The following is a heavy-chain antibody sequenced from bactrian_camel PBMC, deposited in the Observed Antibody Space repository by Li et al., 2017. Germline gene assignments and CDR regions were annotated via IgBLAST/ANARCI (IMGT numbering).Heavy chain of an antibody. V-gene: IGHV3-2*01. CDR2: VYVSTGET. Sequence: VQLVESGGGSVQAGGSLRLSCAASGDTILNTYCMGWFREAPGEERGEVAIVYVSTGETVYADSVKGRFTISRDNAKNTVYLQMNSLKSEDTAVYFCATELPYNCYSGSWCSSYFGSWGQGTQVTV. CDR1: GDTILNTYC. J-gene: IGHJ6*01. D-gene: IGHD3*01. CDR3: ATELPYNCYSGSWCSSYFGS.